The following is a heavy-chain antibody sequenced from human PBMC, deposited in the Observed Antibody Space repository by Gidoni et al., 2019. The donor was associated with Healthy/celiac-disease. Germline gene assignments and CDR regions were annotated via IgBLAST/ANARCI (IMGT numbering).Heavy chain of an antibody. Sequence: EVQLLESGGGLVQPGGSLSLSCAASGFTFSSYAMSWVRQAPGKGLEWVSTISGSGGSTYYADSVKGRFTISRDNSKNTLYLQMNSLRAEDTAVYYCAKLYSIRYYDFWSGYYNPAFDIWGQGTMVTVSS. D-gene: IGHD3-3*01. V-gene: IGHV3-23*01. CDR1: GFTFSSYA. CDR3: AKLYSIRYYDFWSGYYNPAFDI. CDR2: ISGSGGST. J-gene: IGHJ3*02.